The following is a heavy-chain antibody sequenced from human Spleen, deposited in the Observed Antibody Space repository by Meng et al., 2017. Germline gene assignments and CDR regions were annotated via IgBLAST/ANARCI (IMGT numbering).Heavy chain of an antibody. V-gene: IGHV1-18*01. Sequence: QVRLLQSGPEVKKPGDSVRVSCKASGYTFGSYGICWVRQAPGQGLEWMGWFVNNVDTYSAQKFQGRVTMTTDTHTSTAFMELRSLRSDDTAVYYCARGTPGRSYPDYWGQGTLVTVSS. CDR1: GYTFGSYG. J-gene: IGHJ4*02. D-gene: IGHD1-26*01. CDR3: ARGTPGRSYPDY. CDR2: FVNNVDT.